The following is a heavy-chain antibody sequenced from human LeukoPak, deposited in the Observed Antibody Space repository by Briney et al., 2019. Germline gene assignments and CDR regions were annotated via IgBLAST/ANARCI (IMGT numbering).Heavy chain of an antibody. V-gene: IGHV5-51*01. CDR3: ARVKMATMYYFDY. J-gene: IGHJ4*02. D-gene: IGHD5-24*01. Sequence: GEPLKISCKGSGYSFTSYWIGWVRQMPGKGLEWMGIIYPGDSDTRYSPSFQGQVTISADKSISTAYLQWSSLKASDTAMYYCARVKMATMYYFDYWGQGTLVTVSS. CDR2: IYPGDSDT. CDR1: GYSFTSYW.